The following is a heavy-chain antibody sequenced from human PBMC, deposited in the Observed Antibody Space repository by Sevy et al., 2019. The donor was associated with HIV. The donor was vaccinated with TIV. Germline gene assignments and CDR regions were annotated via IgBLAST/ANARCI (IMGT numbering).Heavy chain of an antibody. D-gene: IGHD3-22*01. V-gene: IGHV3-53*01. J-gene: IGHJ6*02. CDR3: ARDRVTYYYDSSGYYTSGYGMDV. CDR1: GFTVSDNH. Sequence: GGSLRLSCAASGFTVSDNHMNWVRQAPGKGLEWVSVIYSRDRTDYADSVKGRFTVSRDNSKNTLYLQMNSLRAEDTAVYYCARDRVTYYYDSSGYYTSGYGMDVWGQGTTVTVSS. CDR2: IYSRDRT.